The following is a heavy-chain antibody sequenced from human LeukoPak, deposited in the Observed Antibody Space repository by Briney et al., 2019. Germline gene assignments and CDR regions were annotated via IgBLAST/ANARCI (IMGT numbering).Heavy chain of an antibody. CDR2: IYYSGST. V-gene: IGHV4-59*05. D-gene: IGHD3-3*01. CDR1: GGSISSYY. J-gene: IGHJ3*02. Sequence: SETLSLTCTVSGGSISSYYWSWIRQPAGKGLEWIGSIYYSGSTYYNPSLKSRVTISVDTSKNQFSLKLSSVTAADTAVYYCARRRRFLEWLLTPPYAFDIWGQGTMVTVSS. CDR3: ARRRRFLEWLLTPPYAFDI.